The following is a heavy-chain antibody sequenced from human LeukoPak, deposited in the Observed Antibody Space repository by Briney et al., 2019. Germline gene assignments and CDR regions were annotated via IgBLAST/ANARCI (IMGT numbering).Heavy chain of an antibody. V-gene: IGHV4-34*01. CDR2: INHSGST. CDR1: GGSFSGYY. D-gene: IGHD2-21*01. CDR3: ARLYCGGDCYDYFDY. Sequence: PSETLSLTCAVYGGSFSGYYWSWIRQPPGMGLEWIGEINHSGSTNYNPSLKSRVTISVDTSKNQFSLKLSSVTAADTAVYYCARLYCGGDCYDYFDYWGQGTLVTVSS. J-gene: IGHJ4*02.